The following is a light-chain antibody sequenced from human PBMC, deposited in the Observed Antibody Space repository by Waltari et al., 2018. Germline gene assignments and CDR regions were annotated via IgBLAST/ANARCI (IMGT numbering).Light chain of an antibody. Sequence: TVMTQSPLSLPVTSGEPAFISCRSSQSLLHSNGHNSLDWYLQKPGQSPQLLIYLGSNRASGVPDRFSGSGSGTDFTLKISRVEAEDVGVYYCMQVLQSPYTFGQGTKLEIK. CDR3: MQVLQSPYT. CDR1: QSLLHSNGHNS. J-gene: IGKJ2*01. V-gene: IGKV2-28*01. CDR2: LGS.